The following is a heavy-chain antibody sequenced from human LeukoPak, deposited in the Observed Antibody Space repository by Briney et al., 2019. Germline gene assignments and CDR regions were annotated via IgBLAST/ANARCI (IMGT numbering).Heavy chain of an antibody. V-gene: IGHV3-15*01. CDR3: TTYCGGDCYSKDY. CDR1: GFTFSNAW. J-gene: IGHJ4*02. Sequence: GGSLRLSCAASGFTFSNAWMSWVRQAPGKGLEWVGRTKSKTDGGTTDYAAPVKGRFTISRDDSKNTLYLQMNSLKTEDTAVYYCTTYCGGDCYSKDYWGQGPLVTVSS. CDR2: TKSKTDGGTT. D-gene: IGHD2-21*02.